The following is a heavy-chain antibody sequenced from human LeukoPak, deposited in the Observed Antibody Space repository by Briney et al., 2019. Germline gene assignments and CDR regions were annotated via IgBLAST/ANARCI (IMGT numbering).Heavy chain of an antibody. Sequence: PSETLSLTCAVYGGSFSGYYWSWLRQPPGKGLEWIGEINHSGSTNYDPSLKSRVTISVDTSKNQFSLKLSSVTAPDTAVYYCARLGYYSDSSGYYPIEAFDIWGQGTMVTVSS. CDR3: ARLGYYSDSSGYYPIEAFDI. D-gene: IGHD3-22*01. J-gene: IGHJ3*02. CDR2: INHSGST. CDR1: GGSFSGYY. V-gene: IGHV4-34*01.